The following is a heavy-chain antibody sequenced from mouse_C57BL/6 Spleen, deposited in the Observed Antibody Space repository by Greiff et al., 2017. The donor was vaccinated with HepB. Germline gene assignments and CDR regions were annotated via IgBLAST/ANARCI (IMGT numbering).Heavy chain of an antibody. CDR3: ARPSYYSNHRGHYFDV. Sequence: EVKLQQSGAELVKPGASVKLSCTASGFNIKDYYMHWVKQRTEQGLEWIGRIDPEDGETKYAPKFQGKATITADTSSNTAYLQLSSLTSEDTAVYYCARPSYYSNHRGHYFDVWGTGTTVTVSS. J-gene: IGHJ1*03. D-gene: IGHD2-5*01. CDR2: IDPEDGET. V-gene: IGHV14-2*01. CDR1: GFNIKDYY.